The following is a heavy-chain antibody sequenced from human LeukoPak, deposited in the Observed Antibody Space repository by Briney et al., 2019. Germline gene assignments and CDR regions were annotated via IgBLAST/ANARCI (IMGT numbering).Heavy chain of an antibody. CDR1: GGSFSGYY. V-gene: IGHV4-34*01. CDR2: INHSGST. CDR3: ARGTAYSSSWLY. J-gene: IGHJ4*02. D-gene: IGHD6-13*01. Sequence: SEXLSLTXXVXGGSFSGYYWSWIRQPPGKGLEWIGEINHSGSTNYNPSLKSRVTISVDTSKNQFSLKLSSVTAADTAVYYCARGTAYSSSWLYWGQGTLVTVSS.